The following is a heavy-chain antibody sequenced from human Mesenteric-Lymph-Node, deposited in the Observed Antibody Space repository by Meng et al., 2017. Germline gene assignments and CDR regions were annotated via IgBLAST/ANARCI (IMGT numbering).Heavy chain of an antibody. CDR1: GASIRSYY. Sequence: ESLKISCTASGASIRSYYWSWIRQTPGKGLEWIAYIHTSGTTNYNPSLKSRVTISVDTSTNQFSLKLTSVTAADTAVYYCARDRMAATGTNLDTWGQGTMVTVSS. V-gene: IGHV4-59*01. D-gene: IGHD6-13*01. CDR2: IHTSGTT. CDR3: ARDRMAATGTNLDT. J-gene: IGHJ3*02.